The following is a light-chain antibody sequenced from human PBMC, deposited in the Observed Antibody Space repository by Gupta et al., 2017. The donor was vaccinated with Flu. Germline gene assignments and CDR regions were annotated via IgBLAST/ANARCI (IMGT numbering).Light chain of an antibody. V-gene: IGKV3-20*01. CDR1: ESVTRNF. CDR2: GTS. CDR3: HQEKTTPYT. J-gene: IGKJ2*01. Sequence: FLAPSPGTLSLSPGERVTLSCMASESVTRNFLVRSQQKPGQAPRVLIYGTSNRAPGIPDRFSGGGSGTDFTLTINRVEPADPGFFYCHQEKTTPYTFGQGTKMEIK.